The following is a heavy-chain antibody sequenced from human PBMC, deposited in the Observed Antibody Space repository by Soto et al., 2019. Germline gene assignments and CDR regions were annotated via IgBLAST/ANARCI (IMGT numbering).Heavy chain of an antibody. Sequence: PWGSLILSCASSDFTFSSYAMSWVRQAPGKGLEWVSAISGSGGSTYYADSVKGRFTISRDNSKNTLYLQMNSLRAEETAVYYCAQGSGTTAYWGQGTLVTSPQ. J-gene: IGHJ4*02. CDR1: DFTFSSYA. V-gene: IGHV3-23*01. CDR2: ISGSGGST. D-gene: IGHD1-7*01. CDR3: AQGSGTTAY.